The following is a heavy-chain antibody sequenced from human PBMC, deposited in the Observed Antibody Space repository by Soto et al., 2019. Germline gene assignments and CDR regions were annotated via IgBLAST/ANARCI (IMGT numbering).Heavy chain of an antibody. CDR3: ATHLLAVAGYFHGMDV. CDR1: GFTFSSYG. D-gene: IGHD6-19*01. J-gene: IGHJ6*02. CDR2: ISHDGSNK. Sequence: QVQLVESGGGVVQPGRSLRLSCAASGFTFSSYGMHWVRQAPGKGLEWVAVISHDGSNKYFADSVTGRFTISRDNSQNTVYLQMNSVRADDTAVYYCATHLLAVAGYFHGMDVWGQGTKVTFAS. V-gene: IGHV3-30*03.